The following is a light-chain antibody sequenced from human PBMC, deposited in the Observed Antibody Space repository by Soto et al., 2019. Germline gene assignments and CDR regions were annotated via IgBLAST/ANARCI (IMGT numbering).Light chain of an antibody. J-gene: IGKJ1*01. V-gene: IGKV1-5*03. CDR1: QSINSW. CDR3: QQYDGNPWT. CDR2: KAS. Sequence: DIQMTQSPSTLSASVGDRVTITCRASQSINSWLAWYQQKPGKAPKLLIYKASSIESGVPSRFSGSRYGTEFTLTISSLQPDDFATDYCQQYDGNPWTFGHGTRVAV.